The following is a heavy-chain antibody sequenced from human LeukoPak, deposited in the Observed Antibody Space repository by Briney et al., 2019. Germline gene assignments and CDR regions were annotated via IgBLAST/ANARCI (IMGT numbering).Heavy chain of an antibody. D-gene: IGHD2-15*01. Sequence: PGGSLRLSCAASGFTFSTYGMHWVRQAPGRGLEWVAVISYDGSNKYYADSGKGRFTISRDNSKNTLYLQMNSLRAEDTAVYYCARDTVVVRDAFDIWGQGTMVTVSS. CDR2: ISYDGSNK. V-gene: IGHV3-30*03. CDR3: ARDTVVVRDAFDI. J-gene: IGHJ3*02. CDR1: GFTFSTYG.